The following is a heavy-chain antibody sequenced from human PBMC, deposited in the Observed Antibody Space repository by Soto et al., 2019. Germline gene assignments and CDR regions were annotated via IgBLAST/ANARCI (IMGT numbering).Heavy chain of an antibody. CDR1: GFSLSNARMG. Sequence: QVTLKESGPVLVKPTETLTLTCTVSGFSLSNARMGVSWIRQPPGKALEWLAHIFSNDEKSYRTSLKSRLTISKDTSKSQVVLTMTNMDPVDTATYYCARIVRGYYDILTGYSHHNWFDPWGQGTLVTVSS. V-gene: IGHV2-26*01. J-gene: IGHJ5*02. CDR3: ARIVRGYYDILTGYSHHNWFDP. D-gene: IGHD3-9*01. CDR2: IFSNDEK.